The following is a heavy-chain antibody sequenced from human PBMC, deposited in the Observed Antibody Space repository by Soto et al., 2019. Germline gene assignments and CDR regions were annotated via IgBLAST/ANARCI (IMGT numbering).Heavy chain of an antibody. CDR2: IYYRAYT. Sequence: QVQLQESGPGLVKPSQTLSLTCTVSGGSINSTNHYWSWIRQPPGRALEWIGHIYYRAYTYYNPSLKSRLTISVDTSKNQFSLKLTSLTAADTAVYYCARVRNSRYYFDSWGQGTLVTVSS. J-gene: IGHJ4*02. D-gene: IGHD4-4*01. CDR3: ARVRNSRYYFDS. V-gene: IGHV4-30-4*01. CDR1: GGSINSTNHY.